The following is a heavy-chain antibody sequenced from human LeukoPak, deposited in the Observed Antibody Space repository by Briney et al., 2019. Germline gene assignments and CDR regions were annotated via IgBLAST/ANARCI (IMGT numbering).Heavy chain of an antibody. V-gene: IGHV4-39*01. CDR2: FYYSGST. CDR1: GASVSSSTYY. CDR3: AMHMGTIVTGTGGDAFDT. J-gene: IGHJ3*02. D-gene: IGHD1/OR15-1a*01. Sequence: SETLSLTCTVSGASVSSSTYYWGWIRQPPGKGLEWIGTFYYSGSTYYNPSLKSRVTISVDRSKNQFFLKLTSVTAADTAVYHCAMHMGTIVTGTGGDAFDTWGQGTMVTVSS.